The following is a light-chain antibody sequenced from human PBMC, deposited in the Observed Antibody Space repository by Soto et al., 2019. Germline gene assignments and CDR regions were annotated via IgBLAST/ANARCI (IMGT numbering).Light chain of an antibody. CDR2: GAS. CDR1: QSVSSSY. CDR3: QQYGSSPPIT. V-gene: IGKV3-20*01. J-gene: IGKJ5*01. Sequence: EIVLTRSPGTLSLSPGERATLSCRASQSVSSSYLAWYQQKPGQAPRLLIYGASSRATGIPDRFSGSGSGKDFTLTISRLEPEDFAVYYCQQYGSSPPITFGQGTRLEIK.